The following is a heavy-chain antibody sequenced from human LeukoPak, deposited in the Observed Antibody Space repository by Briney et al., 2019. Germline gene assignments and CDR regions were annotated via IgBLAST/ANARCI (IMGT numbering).Heavy chain of an antibody. CDR3: TTDPIFDY. CDR1: GFTFSNAW. J-gene: IGHJ4*02. CDR2: SISKTEGGTT. Sequence: GGSLRLSCAASGFTFSNAWMIWVRQAPGKGLEWVGRSISKTEGGTTDYAAPVKGRFTISRDDSKNTLYLQMNSLKTEDTAVYYCTTDPIFDYWGQGTLVTVSS. V-gene: IGHV3-15*01.